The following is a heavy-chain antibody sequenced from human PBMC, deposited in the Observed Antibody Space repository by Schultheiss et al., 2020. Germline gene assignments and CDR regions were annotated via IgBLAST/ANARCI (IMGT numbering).Heavy chain of an antibody. CDR2: IYHSGST. CDR1: GGSISSGGYS. V-gene: IGHV4-30-2*01. J-gene: IGHJ4*02. Sequence: SETLSLTCAVSGGSISSGGYSWSWIRQPPGKGLEWIGYIYHSGSTYYNPSLKSRVTISVDRSKNQFSLKLSSVTAADTAVYYCARTSGSYWLDYWGQGTLVTVSS. CDR3: ARTSGSYWLDY. D-gene: IGHD1-26*01.